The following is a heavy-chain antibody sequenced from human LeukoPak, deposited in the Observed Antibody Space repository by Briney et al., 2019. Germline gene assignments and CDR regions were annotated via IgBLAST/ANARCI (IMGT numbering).Heavy chain of an antibody. CDR3: ARGRRILRVVVAAASWFDP. Sequence: PSETLSLTCAVCGGSFSGYYWSWIRQPPGKGLEWIGEINHSGSTNYNPSLKSRVTISVDTSKNQFSLKLSSVTAADTAVYYCARGRRILRVVVAAASWFDPWGQGTLVTVSS. CDR2: INHSGST. V-gene: IGHV4-34*01. CDR1: GGSFSGYY. D-gene: IGHD2-15*01. J-gene: IGHJ5*02.